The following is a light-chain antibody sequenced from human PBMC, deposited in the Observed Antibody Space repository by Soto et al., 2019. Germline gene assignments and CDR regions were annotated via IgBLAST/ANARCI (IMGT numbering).Light chain of an antibody. CDR1: QSVRSN. CDR3: QQYNNWSPWT. Sequence: EVVVTQSPVTLSVSPGERATLSCRASQSVRSNLAWYQQKPGQAPRLLMYDASTRATGIPARFSGSGSGTEHTLTISSLQSEDFAVYYCQQYNNWSPWTFGQGTKVDIK. V-gene: IGKV3-15*01. CDR2: DAS. J-gene: IGKJ1*01.